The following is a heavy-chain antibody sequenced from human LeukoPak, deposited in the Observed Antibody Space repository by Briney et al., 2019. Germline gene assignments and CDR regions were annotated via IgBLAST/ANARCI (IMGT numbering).Heavy chain of an antibody. CDR2: ISYDGSNK. CDR1: GFTFSSYG. V-gene: IGHV3-30*18. D-gene: IGHD5-24*01. Sequence: GRSLRLSCAASGFTFSSYGMHWVRQAPGKGLEWVAVISYDGSNKYYADSVKGRFTISRDNSKNTLYLQMNSLRAEVTAVYYCAKDWEMATILSGIDYWGQGTLVTVSS. CDR3: AKDWEMATILSGIDY. J-gene: IGHJ4*02.